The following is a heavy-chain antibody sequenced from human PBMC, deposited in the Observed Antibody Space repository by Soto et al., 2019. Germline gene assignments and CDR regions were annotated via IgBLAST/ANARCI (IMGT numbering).Heavy chain of an antibody. V-gene: IGHV4-39*01. Sequence: SETPSPTRTFSGGSIRGSTYFWGWIPQPPGKGLEYIGSTYYSGRTYYNPSLKSRVTVSVDTSKNQFSLNLNSVTAADTAVYYCARHGSGSQYPIDHWGQGTLVTVSS. CDR3: ARHGSGSQYPIDH. D-gene: IGHD3-10*01. J-gene: IGHJ4*02. CDR1: GGSIRGSTYF. CDR2: TYYSGRT.